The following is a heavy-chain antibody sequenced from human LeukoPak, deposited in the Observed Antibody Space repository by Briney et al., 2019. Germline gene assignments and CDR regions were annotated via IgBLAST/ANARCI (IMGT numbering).Heavy chain of an antibody. CDR1: GFTFSTYP. CDR3: AGPAADCGGDCYWAFDY. V-gene: IGHV3-48*01. Sequence: GGSLRLSCAASGFTFSTYPMNWVRQAPGKGLEWVSYISSGSSTIYYADSVKGRFTISRDNAKNSLYLQMNSLRAEDTAVYYCAGPAADCGGDCYWAFDYWGQGTLVTVSS. CDR2: ISSGSSTI. J-gene: IGHJ4*02. D-gene: IGHD2-21*01.